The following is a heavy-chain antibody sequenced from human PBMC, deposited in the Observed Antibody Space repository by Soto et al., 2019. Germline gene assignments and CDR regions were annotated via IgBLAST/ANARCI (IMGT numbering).Heavy chain of an antibody. CDR1: GSTFTSYG. J-gene: IGHJ6*02. CDR3: ARSRDGYSFYFYYGMDG. CDR2: ILHDGSAE. Sequence: SGGSLRLSCAASGSTFTSYGMHWVRQPPGKGLEWMALILHDGSAEYYADSVKGRFTISRDNSKNTLYLQMNSLRAEDTAVYYCARSRDGYSFYFYYGMDGWGQGTTVTVSS. V-gene: IGHV3-30*03. D-gene: IGHD4-4*01.